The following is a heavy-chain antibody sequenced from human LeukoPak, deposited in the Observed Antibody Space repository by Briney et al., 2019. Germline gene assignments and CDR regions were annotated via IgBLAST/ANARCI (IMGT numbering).Heavy chain of an antibody. J-gene: IGHJ3*01. CDR3: GIDPNGDYIGALDF. CDR2: ITGSGTTT. Sequence: GGSLRLSCVASGIAFRNYAMTWVRQAPGKGLEWVSSITGSGTTTRYADSVKGRFTISRDNSVGTLYLQLNSLSAEDAAVYYCGIDPNGDYIGALDFWGQGTKVTASS. D-gene: IGHD4-17*01. CDR1: GIAFRNYA. V-gene: IGHV3-23*01.